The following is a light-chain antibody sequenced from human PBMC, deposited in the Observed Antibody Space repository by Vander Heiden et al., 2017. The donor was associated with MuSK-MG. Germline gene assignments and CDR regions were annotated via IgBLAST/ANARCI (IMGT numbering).Light chain of an antibody. Sequence: DVVMTQSPLSLPVTLGQPASISCRSSQSLVHSDGKTYMNWFHQRPGQSPRRLIYQGSNRGSGVPDRFNGSGSGTDFTLKISRVEAEDFGIYFCMQTKHWPKAFGQATKMHI. J-gene: IGKJ1*01. CDR3: MQTKHWPKA. CDR1: QSLVHSDGKTY. CDR2: QGS. V-gene: IGKV2-30*02.